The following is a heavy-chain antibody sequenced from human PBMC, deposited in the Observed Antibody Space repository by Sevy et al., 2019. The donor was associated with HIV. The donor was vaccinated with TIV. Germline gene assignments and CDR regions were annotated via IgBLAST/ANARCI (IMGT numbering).Heavy chain of an antibody. J-gene: IGHJ4*02. Sequence: GGSLRLSCTTSGFTFSDAWMNWVRQAPGKGLEWVARIKSKTDSGTRDFAAPVKGRFSISRDHSKNTVYLQKTSLKDGATGVYFCAGGIGTSDFEHWGQGTLVTVSS. CDR1: GFTFSDAW. CDR2: IKSKTDSGTR. V-gene: IGHV3-15*01. CDR3: AGGIGTSDFEH. D-gene: IGHD1-1*01.